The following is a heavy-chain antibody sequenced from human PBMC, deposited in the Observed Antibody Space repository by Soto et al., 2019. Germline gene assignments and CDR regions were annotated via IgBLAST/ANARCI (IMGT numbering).Heavy chain of an antibody. D-gene: IGHD2-21*01. CDR1: GGSLRGSY. Sequence: QVHLQQWGAGLLKPSETLSLTCGVYGGSLRGSYWSWIRQPPGKALEWLGKVTHSGSTTFNPSLNRRVSVSVDTSDNQFSLKLTSVTAADTAVYYCARGHIPVYGPVPDYFDSWGQGTLVTVSS. J-gene: IGHJ4*02. CDR3: ARGHIPVYGPVPDYFDS. V-gene: IGHV4-34*02. CDR2: VTHSGST.